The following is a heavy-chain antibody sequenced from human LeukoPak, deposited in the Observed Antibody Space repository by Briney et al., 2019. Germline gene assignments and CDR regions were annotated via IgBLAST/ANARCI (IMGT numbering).Heavy chain of an antibody. V-gene: IGHV3-7*04. D-gene: IGHD6-13*01. CDR3: ARGGSSRFDQ. Sequence: GGSLRLSCAASGFTFTTYWMSWVRQAPGKGLEWVAKISPDGSEKYYVDSVKGRFTISRDNAKSSLDLQMSSLRADDTAVYYRARGGSSRFDQWGQGTLVTVSS. J-gene: IGHJ4*02. CDR2: ISPDGSEK. CDR1: GFTFTTYW.